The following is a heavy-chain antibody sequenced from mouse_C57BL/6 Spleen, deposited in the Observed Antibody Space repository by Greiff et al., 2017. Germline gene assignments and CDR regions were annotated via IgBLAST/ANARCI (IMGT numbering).Heavy chain of an antibody. V-gene: IGHV1-18*01. D-gene: IGHD1-1*01. CDR1: GYTFTDYN. CDR3: ARRGTIYYYGFAY. CDR2: INPNNGGT. Sequence: EVQLQQSGPELVKPGASVKITCKASGYTFTDYNMDWVKQSHGKSLEWIGDINPNNGGTIYNQKFKGKATLTVDKSSSTAYMELRSLTSEDTAVYYCARRGTIYYYGFAYWGQGTLVTVSA. J-gene: IGHJ3*01.